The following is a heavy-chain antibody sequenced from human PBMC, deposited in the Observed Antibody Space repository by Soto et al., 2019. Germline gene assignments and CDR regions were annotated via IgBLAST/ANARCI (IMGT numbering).Heavy chain of an antibody. V-gene: IGHV3-7*01. CDR3: AASWPPGSHNWFDP. CDR2: IKQDGSEK. Sequence: GGSLRLSCAASGFTFSSYWMSWVRQAPGKGLEWVANIKQDGSEKYYVDSVKGRFTISRDNAKNSLYLQMNSLRAEDTAVYYCAASWPPGSHNWFDPWGQGTLVTVSS. D-gene: IGHD2-2*01. CDR1: GFTFSSYW. J-gene: IGHJ5*02.